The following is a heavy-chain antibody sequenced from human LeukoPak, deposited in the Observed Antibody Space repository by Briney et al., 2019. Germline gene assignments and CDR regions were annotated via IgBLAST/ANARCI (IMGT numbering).Heavy chain of an antibody. D-gene: IGHD4-11*01. CDR2: ISGSGGST. CDR1: GFTFSSYA. V-gene: IGHV3-23*01. CDR3: AKEEYSNTIYYYYYYMDV. J-gene: IGHJ6*03. Sequence: GGSLRLSCAASGFTFSSYAMSWVRQAPGKGLEWVSAISGSGGSTYYADSVKGRFTISRDNSKNTLYLQMNSLRAEDTAVYYCAKEEYSNTIYYYYYYMDVWGKGTTVTVSS.